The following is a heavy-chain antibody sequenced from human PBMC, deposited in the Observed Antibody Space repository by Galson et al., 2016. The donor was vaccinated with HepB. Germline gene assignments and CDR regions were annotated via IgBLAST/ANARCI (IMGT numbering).Heavy chain of an antibody. CDR2: IWYDGSNK. V-gene: IGHV3-33*01. Sequence: SLRLSCAASGFTFSSYGMHWVRQAPGKGLEWVAVIWYDGSNKYYADSVKGRITISRDNSKNTLFLQMISLRAEDTAVYYCAREMAIAAAATFGYWGQGTLVTVSS. D-gene: IGHD6-13*01. CDR1: GFTFSSYG. J-gene: IGHJ4*02. CDR3: AREMAIAAAATFGY.